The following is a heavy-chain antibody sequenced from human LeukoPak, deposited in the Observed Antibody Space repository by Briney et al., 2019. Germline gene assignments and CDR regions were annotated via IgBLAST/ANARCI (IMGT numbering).Heavy chain of an antibody. Sequence: SETLSLTCAVYGGSFSGYYWSWIRQPPGKGLEWIGEINHSGSTNYNPSLKSRVTISVDTSKNQFSLKLSSVTAADTAVYYCARHPARYSYGSNFDYWGQGTLVTVSS. CDR2: INHSGST. V-gene: IGHV4-34*01. CDR3: ARHPARYSYGSNFDY. D-gene: IGHD5-18*01. J-gene: IGHJ4*02. CDR1: GGSFSGYY.